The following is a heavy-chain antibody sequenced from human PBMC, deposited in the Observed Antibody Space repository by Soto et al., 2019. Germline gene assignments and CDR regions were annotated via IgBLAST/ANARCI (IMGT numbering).Heavy chain of an antibody. CDR3: ARHGRISDFDY. V-gene: IGHV4-39*01. Sequence: ESLVPTFTFSGYSLGSRNFSLGWIRQPPGKGVEGIGRLYYSESTYYNPSLKSRVTISADTSKNQFSLRLSSVTASDSAVYYCARHGRISDFDYWGQGTLVTVSS. CDR1: GYSLGSRNFS. CDR2: LYYSEST. D-gene: IGHD2-15*01. J-gene: IGHJ4*02.